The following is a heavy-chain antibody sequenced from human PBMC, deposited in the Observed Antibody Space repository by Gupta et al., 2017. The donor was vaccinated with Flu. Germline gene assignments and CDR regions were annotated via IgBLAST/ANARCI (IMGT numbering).Heavy chain of an antibody. J-gene: IGHJ5*02. Sequence: EVQLLESGGGLVQPGGSLRLSCAASGFNFSSYAMSWVRQAPGKGREWVSAISGSVGSTYYADSVKGRFTIARDNSKNTLYLQMNSLRAEDTAVYYCAKAPRLQPKKNWFDPWGQGTLVTVSS. D-gene: IGHD4-4*01. V-gene: IGHV3-23*01. CDR1: GFNFSSYA. CDR2: ISGSVGST. CDR3: AKAPRLQPKKNWFDP.